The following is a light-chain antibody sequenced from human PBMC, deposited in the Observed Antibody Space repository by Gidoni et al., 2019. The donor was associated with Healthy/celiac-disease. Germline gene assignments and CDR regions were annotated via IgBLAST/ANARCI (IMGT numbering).Light chain of an antibody. CDR1: QGISSA. V-gene: IGKV1-13*02. CDR3: QQFNSYPQGIT. J-gene: IGKJ5*01. CDR2: DAS. Sequence: AIQLTQSPSSLSASVGDRVTITCRASQGISSALAWYQQKPGKAPKLLIYDASSLESGVPSRCSGSGSGTDFTLTISSLQPEDFATYYCQQFNSYPQGITFXQXTRLXIK.